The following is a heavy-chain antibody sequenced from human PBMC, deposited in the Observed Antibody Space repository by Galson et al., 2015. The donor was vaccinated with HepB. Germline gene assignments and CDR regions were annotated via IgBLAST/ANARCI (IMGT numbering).Heavy chain of an antibody. CDR2: IYYSGST. Sequence: LSLTCTVSGGSISSSSYYWGWIRQPPGQGLEWRGSIYYSGSTYYNPSLKSRVTISVDTSKNQFSLKLSSVTAADTAVYYCARTQNVLWFGAPPSLDIWGQGTLVTVSS. J-gene: IGHJ3*02. CDR1: GGSISSSSYY. CDR3: ARTQNVLWFGAPPSLDI. D-gene: IGHD3-10*01. V-gene: IGHV4-39*01.